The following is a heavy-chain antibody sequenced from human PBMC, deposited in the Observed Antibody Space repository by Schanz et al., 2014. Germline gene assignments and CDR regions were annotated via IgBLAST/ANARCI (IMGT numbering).Heavy chain of an antibody. V-gene: IGHV3-23*01. Sequence: EVQLLESGGGLVQPGGSLRLSCAASGFTFSSYAMSWVRQAPGQGLEWVSALSGSGGSKYYADSVKGRFTISRDNSENTLYLQMNSLSADDTAVFYCAKGMGYCSGGTCYDYYYYGLDVWGQGTTVTVSS. CDR3: AKGMGYCSGGTCYDYYYYGLDV. CDR1: GFTFSSYA. CDR2: LSGSGGSK. D-gene: IGHD2-15*01. J-gene: IGHJ6*02.